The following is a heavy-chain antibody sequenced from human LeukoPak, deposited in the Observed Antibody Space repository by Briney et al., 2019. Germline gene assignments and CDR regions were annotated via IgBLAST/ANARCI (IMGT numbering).Heavy chain of an antibody. Sequence: GSLRLSCAASGFTFSNYEMNWVRQAPGKGLEWVSTISGSGGSTYNADSVKGRFTIARDNSKNTLYLQMNSLRAEDTAVYFCAKGRGWLQFFDYWGQGTLVTVSS. D-gene: IGHD5-24*01. J-gene: IGHJ4*02. V-gene: IGHV3-23*01. CDR3: AKGRGWLQFFDY. CDR2: ISGSGGST. CDR1: GFTFSNYE.